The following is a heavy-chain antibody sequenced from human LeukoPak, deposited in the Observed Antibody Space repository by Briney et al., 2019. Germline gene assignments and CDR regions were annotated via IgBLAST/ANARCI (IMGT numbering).Heavy chain of an antibody. J-gene: IGHJ4*02. CDR3: ARERGYDDSSGYFRY. CDR2: IYSSGSI. CDR1: GDSISNYY. D-gene: IGHD3-22*01. V-gene: IGHV4-4*07. Sequence: SETLSLTCIVAGDSISNYYWTWIRQPAGKGLEWIGRIYSSGSISYNPSLEGRVTMSIDTSNNQFSLRLTSVTAADTAIYYCARERGYDDSSGYFRYWGQGTLVTVSS.